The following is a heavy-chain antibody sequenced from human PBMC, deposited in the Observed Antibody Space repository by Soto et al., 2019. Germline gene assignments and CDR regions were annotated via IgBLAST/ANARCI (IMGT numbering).Heavy chain of an antibody. CDR2: IKKDGSEK. D-gene: IGHD1-26*01. CDR3: VRDRSGSYLEGFDY. J-gene: IGHJ4*02. CDR1: GFTFSSFW. Sequence: EVQLVESGGGLVQLGGSRRLSCAASGFTFSSFWMTWVRQAPGKGLEWVANIKKDGSEKYYVDSVKGRFTISRDNARYSLCLEMKSLRSEATAVYSCVRDRSGSYLEGFDYWGQGALVTVSS. V-gene: IGHV3-7*01.